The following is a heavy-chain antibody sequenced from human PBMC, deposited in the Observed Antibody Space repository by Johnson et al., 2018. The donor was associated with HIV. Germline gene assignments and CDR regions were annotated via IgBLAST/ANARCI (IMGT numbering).Heavy chain of an antibody. CDR1: GFTFSNAW. J-gene: IGHJ3*02. CDR3: TTGAAGTGAFDI. Sequence: VQVLESGGGLVKPGGSLRLSCAASGFTFSNAWMSWVRQATGKGLECVGRIQSKTDGGTPDYAAPVNGRFTISRDDSKHTLYLQMNSMKTEDTAVYYCTTGAAGTGAFDIWGQGTMVTVSS. CDR2: IQSKTDGGTP. D-gene: IGHD6-13*01. V-gene: IGHV3-15*01.